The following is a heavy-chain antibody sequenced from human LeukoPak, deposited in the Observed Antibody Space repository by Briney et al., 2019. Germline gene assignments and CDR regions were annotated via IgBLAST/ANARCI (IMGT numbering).Heavy chain of an antibody. Sequence: SETLSLTCAVYGGSFGGYYWSWIRQPPGKGLEWIGEINHSGSTNYNPSLKSRVTISVDTSKNQFSLKLSSVTAADTAVYYCARKSDSGSLGFDYWGQGTLVTVSS. CDR1: GGSFGGYY. V-gene: IGHV4-34*01. CDR2: INHSGST. CDR3: ARKSDSGSLGFDY. J-gene: IGHJ4*02. D-gene: IGHD1-26*01.